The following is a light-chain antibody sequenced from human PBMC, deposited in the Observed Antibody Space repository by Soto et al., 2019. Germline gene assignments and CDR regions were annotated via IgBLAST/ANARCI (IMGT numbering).Light chain of an antibody. CDR2: GAS. J-gene: IGKJ1*01. CDR3: QQYGSSPWT. CDR1: QSVRSSF. V-gene: IGKV3-20*01. Sequence: EIVLTQSPGTLSLSPGERATLSCRASQSVRSSFFAWYQQKPGQAPRLLIYGASSRATGIPDRFSGSGSGTDFTLTISRLEPEDFALYYCQQYGSSPWTFGHGTRVEIK.